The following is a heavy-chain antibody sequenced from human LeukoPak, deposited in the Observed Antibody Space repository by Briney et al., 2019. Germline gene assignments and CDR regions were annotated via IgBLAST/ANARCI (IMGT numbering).Heavy chain of an antibody. Sequence: GASVKASCKASGYTFTSYDINWVRQATGQGLEWMGWMNPNSGSTGYAQKFQGRVTITRNTSISTAYMELSSLRSEDTAVYYCARGGSSGWYGGYYYYYMDVWGKGTTVTVSS. CDR1: GYTFTSYD. V-gene: IGHV1-8*03. CDR3: ARGGSSGWYGGYYYYYMDV. D-gene: IGHD6-19*01. CDR2: MNPNSGST. J-gene: IGHJ6*03.